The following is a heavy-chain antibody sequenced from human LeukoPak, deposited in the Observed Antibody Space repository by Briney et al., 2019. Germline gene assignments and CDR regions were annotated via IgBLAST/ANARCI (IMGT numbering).Heavy chain of an antibody. J-gene: IGHJ4*02. CDR1: GFTFSSCG. V-gene: IGHV3-30*18. Sequence: GGSLRLSCAASGFTFSSCGMHWGRLAPGKGLEWVAITSYDASNIYYADSVRGRFTISRDNSKNTLSLQMDSLRAEDTAIYYCAKARSSSWCIDSWGQGTLVTVSS. CDR3: AKARSSSWCIDS. CDR2: TSYDASNI. D-gene: IGHD6-13*01.